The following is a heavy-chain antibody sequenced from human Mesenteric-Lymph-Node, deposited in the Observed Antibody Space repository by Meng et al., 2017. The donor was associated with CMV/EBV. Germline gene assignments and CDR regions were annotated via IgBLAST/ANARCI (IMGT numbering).Heavy chain of an antibody. D-gene: IGHD3-10*01. CDR1: GGSISRSWPY. Sequence: LPVRGVVPRLVKPSEPLSLAGDVSGGSISRSWPYWGWIRQPPGMGLEWVGSIFYSGSAHYNPALESRVTISIDKSKNEFFLNLGSVTAADTAMYFCARDTLTYSYGPGRIDPWGQGTLVTVSS. J-gene: IGHJ5*02. CDR3: ARDTLTYSYGPGRIDP. V-gene: IGHV4-39*02. CDR2: IFYSGSA.